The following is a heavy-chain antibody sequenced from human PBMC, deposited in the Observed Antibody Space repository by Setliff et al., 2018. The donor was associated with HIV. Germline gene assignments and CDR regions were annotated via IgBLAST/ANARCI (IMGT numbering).Heavy chain of an antibody. CDR1: GYSFTSHW. CDR3: ARLTFGSSDAFDI. D-gene: IGHD6-6*01. J-gene: IGHJ3*02. Sequence: PGESLKISCKASGYSFTSHWIGWVRQMPGKGLEWMGIIYPPDSDTTYSPSFRGQVTISADKSINTAYLHWSRLKASDTAIYFCARLTFGSSDAFDIWGQGTVVTVSS. CDR2: IYPPDSDT. V-gene: IGHV5-51*01.